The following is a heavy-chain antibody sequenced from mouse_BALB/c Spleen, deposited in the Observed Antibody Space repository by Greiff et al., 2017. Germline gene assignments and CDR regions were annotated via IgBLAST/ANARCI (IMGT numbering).Heavy chain of an antibody. CDR3: ARDRGSSYYFDY. J-gene: IGHJ2*01. V-gene: IGHV2-9*02. D-gene: IGHD1-1*01. CDR1: GFSLTSYG. Sequence: QVQLKESGPGLVAPSQSLSITCTVSGFSLTSYGVHWVRQPPGKGLEWLGVIWAGGSTNYNSALMSRLSISKDNSKSQVFLKMNSLQTDDTAMYYCARDRGSSYYFDYWGQGTTLTVSS. CDR2: IWAGGST.